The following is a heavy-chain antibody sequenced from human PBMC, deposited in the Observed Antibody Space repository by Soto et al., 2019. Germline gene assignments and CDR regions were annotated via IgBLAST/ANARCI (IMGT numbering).Heavy chain of an antibody. CDR3: ARDRHVAYYYGVDV. Sequence: GWSLRLSCAASGFTFSRYVMHWVRQAPGKGLEWVAVLSYAGNNDYYADSVKGRFTISRDNSRNTLYLQLDSLRVEDTAVYYCARDRHVAYYYGVDVWGQGTTVTVSS. CDR1: GFTFSRYV. CDR2: LSYAGNND. V-gene: IGHV3-30-3*01. J-gene: IGHJ6*02. D-gene: IGHD3-16*01.